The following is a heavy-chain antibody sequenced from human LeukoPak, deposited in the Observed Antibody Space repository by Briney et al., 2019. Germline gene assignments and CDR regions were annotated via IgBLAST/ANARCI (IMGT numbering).Heavy chain of an antibody. J-gene: IGHJ4*02. Sequence: LSLTCAVYGGSFSDYYMSWIRQAPGKGLEWVSYISSSGSTIYYADSVKGRFTISRDNAKNSLYLQMNSLRAEDTAVYYCAKEERWLQLYYFDYWGQGTLVTVSS. V-gene: IGHV3-11*01. CDR2: ISSSGSTI. CDR1: GGSFSDYY. D-gene: IGHD5-24*01. CDR3: AKEERWLQLYYFDY.